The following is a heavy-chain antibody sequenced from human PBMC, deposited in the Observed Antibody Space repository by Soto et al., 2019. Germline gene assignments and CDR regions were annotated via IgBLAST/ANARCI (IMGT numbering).Heavy chain of an antibody. D-gene: IGHD4-17*01. CDR3: TTAFYGDYGNWFYYYGMDV. Sequence: GGSLRLSCAASGFTFSNAWMNWVRQAPGKGLEWVGRIKSKTDGGTTDYAAPVKGRFTISRDDSKNTLYLQMNSLKTEDTAVYYCTTAFYGDYGNWFYYYGMDVWGQGTTVTVSS. J-gene: IGHJ6*02. CDR2: IKSKTDGGTT. CDR1: GFTFSNAW. V-gene: IGHV3-15*07.